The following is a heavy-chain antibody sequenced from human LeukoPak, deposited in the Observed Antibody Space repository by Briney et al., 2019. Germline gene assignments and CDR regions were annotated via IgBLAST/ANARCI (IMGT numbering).Heavy chain of an antibody. V-gene: IGHV1-18*01. CDR2: ISAYNGNT. D-gene: IGHD3-22*01. CDR1: GYTFTSYG. Sequence: ASVKVSCKASGYTFTSYGISWVRQAPGQGLEWMGWISAYNGNTNYAQKLQGRVTMTTDTSTSTAYMELRSLRSDDTAVYYCARDGRALGDSSGFDYWGQGTLVTVSS. CDR3: ARDGRALGDSSGFDY. J-gene: IGHJ4*02.